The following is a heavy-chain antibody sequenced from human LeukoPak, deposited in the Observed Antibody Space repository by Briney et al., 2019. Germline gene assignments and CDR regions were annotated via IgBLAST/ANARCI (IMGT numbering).Heavy chain of an antibody. Sequence: SETLSLTCTVSGDSISGFYWSWIRQPPGKGLEWIGHIYYSGSTNYNPSLKSRVTMSVDTSKNQFSLKLSSVTAADTAVYYCARDFGGDYVGDWFDPWGQGTLVTVSS. CDR2: IYYSGST. V-gene: IGHV4-59*12. CDR3: ARDFGGDYVGDWFDP. J-gene: IGHJ5*02. D-gene: IGHD4-17*01. CDR1: GDSISGFY.